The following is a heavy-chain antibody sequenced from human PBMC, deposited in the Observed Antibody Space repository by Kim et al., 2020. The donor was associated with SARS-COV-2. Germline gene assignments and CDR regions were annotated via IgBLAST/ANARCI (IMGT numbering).Heavy chain of an antibody. CDR2: IYYSGST. V-gene: IGHV4-59*08. D-gene: IGHD3-10*01. CDR3: ARATMVRGVITPDY. J-gene: IGHJ4*02. CDR1: GGSISSYY. Sequence: SETLSLTCTVSGGSISSYYWSWIRQPPGKGLEWIGYIYYSGSTNYNPSLKSRVTISVDTSKNQFSLKLSSVTAADTAVYYCARATMVRGVITPDYWGQGTLVTVSS.